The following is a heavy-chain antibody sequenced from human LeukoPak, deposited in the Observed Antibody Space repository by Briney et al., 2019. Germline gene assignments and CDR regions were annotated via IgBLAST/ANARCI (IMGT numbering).Heavy chain of an antibody. CDR2: ISGSGGGT. J-gene: IGHJ4*02. CDR3: AKVIREVDMSYDY. CDR1: GFTFSSYA. V-gene: IGHV3-23*01. D-gene: IGHD5-24*01. Sequence: PGGSLRLSCAASGFTFSSYAMSWVRQAPGKGLEWVSTISGSGGGTNYADSVKGWFTISRDNSKNTLYLQMNSLRAEDTAVYYCAKVIREVDMSYDYWGQGALVTVSS.